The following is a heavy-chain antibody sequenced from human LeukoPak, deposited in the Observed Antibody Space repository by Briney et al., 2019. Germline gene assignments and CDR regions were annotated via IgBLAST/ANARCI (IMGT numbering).Heavy chain of an antibody. CDR1: GFTFSSYG. CDR3: AKGSKEVLFTRDHHMDV. Sequence: GGSLRLSCAASGFTFSSYGMHWVRQAPGKGLEWAAFIRHDGSNKYYADPVKGRFTISRDNSKNTLFLQMNSLRAEDTAVYYCAKGSKEVLFTRDHHMDVWGKGTTVTVSS. V-gene: IGHV3-30*02. D-gene: IGHD3-3*01. J-gene: IGHJ6*03. CDR2: IRHDGSNK.